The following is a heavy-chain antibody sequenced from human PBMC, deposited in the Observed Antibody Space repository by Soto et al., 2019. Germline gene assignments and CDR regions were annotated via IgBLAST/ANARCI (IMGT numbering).Heavy chain of an antibody. CDR1: GGSISSSSYY. J-gene: IGHJ4*02. CDR3: ASWYYYDSSGYFDFDY. V-gene: IGHV4-39*01. CDR2: IYYSGST. Sequence: SETLSLTCTVSGGSISSSSYYWGWIRQPPGKGLEWIGSIYYSGSTYYNPSLKSRVTISVDTSKNQFSLKLSSVTAADTAVYYCASWYYYDSSGYFDFDYWGQGTLVTVSS. D-gene: IGHD3-22*01.